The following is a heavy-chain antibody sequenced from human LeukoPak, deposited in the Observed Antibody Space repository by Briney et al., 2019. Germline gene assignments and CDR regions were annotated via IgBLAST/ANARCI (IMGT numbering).Heavy chain of an antibody. V-gene: IGHV3-23*01. Sequence: GGSLRLSCTTSGFTFSNFAMSWVRQAPGEGLGWVSIISSSGADTFYTDSVKGRFTISRDNSKNTLYLQMNSLRAEDTAVYYCAKPHGVGYLGQGTLVTVSS. CDR3: AKPHGVGY. CDR2: ISSSGADT. D-gene: IGHD4-17*01. J-gene: IGHJ4*02. CDR1: GFTFSNFA.